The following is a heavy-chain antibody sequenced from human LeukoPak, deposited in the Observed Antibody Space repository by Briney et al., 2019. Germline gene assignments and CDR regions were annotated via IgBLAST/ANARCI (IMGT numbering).Heavy chain of an antibody. CDR1: GGSISSYY. CDR2: IYTSGST. D-gene: IGHD5-24*01. J-gene: IGHJ4*02. CDR3: ARAWSGDGCNHLSFDY. Sequence: PSETLSLTCTVSGGSISSYYWSWIRQPAGKGLEWIGRIYTSGSTNYNPSLKSRVTMSVDTSKNQFSLKLSSVIAADTAVYYCARAWSGDGCNHLSFDYWGQGTLVTVSS. V-gene: IGHV4-4*07.